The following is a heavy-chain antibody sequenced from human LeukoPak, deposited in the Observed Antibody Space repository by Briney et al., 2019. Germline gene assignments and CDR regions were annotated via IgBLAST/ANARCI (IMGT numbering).Heavy chain of an antibody. J-gene: IGHJ4*02. D-gene: IGHD3-3*01. CDR1: GFTFKLYT. V-gene: IGHV3-23*01. CDR3: VGTFTVFGVVSTIE. Sequence: GGSLRLSCAAFGFTFKLYTMNWVRQAPGKGLEWVSSISFSGDNRGDNTYYADSVRGRFSISRDDSQNTVFLQMSSLRVDDTAAYYCVGTFTVFGVVSTIEWGQGTLVTVSS. CDR2: ISFSGDNRGDNT.